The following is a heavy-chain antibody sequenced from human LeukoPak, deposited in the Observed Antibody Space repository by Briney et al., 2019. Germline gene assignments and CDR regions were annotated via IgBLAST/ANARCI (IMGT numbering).Heavy chain of an antibody. CDR2: ITDSGGTT. J-gene: IGHJ4*02. Sequence: GGSLRLSCAASGFTFSSYAMNWVRQAPGKGLEWVSTITDSGGTTSYADSVKGRFTISRDNYKTTLYLQMNSLRAEDTALYYCAKGRCSRTTCSFENWGQGTLVTVSS. D-gene: IGHD2-2*01. V-gene: IGHV3-23*01. CDR1: GFTFSSYA. CDR3: AKGRCSRTTCSFEN.